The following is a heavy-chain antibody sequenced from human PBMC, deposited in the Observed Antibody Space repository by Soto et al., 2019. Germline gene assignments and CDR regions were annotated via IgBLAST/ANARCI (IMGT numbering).Heavy chain of an antibody. CDR1: GFTFDDFS. J-gene: IGHJ4*02. CDR3: AKEKHDASWTAFDY. CDR2: IGRDGIYT. D-gene: IGHD2-2*01. Sequence: EVQLVGSGGAVVQPGGSLRLSCAASGFTFDDFSMHWVRQAPGKGLEWVSLIGRDGIYTYYADSVKGRFTISRDNSKNSLYLQMNSLRTEDTAFYFCAKEKHDASWTAFDYWGQGTLVTVSS. V-gene: IGHV3-43*01.